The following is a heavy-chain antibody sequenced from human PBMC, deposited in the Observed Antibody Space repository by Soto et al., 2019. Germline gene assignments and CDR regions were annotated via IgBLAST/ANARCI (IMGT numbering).Heavy chain of an antibody. CDR3: ARSQGSSTSLEIYYYFYYGMDV. CDR2: IIPISDTT. CDR1: GGTFSSYA. D-gene: IGHD2-2*01. J-gene: IGHJ6*02. V-gene: IGHV1-69*01. Sequence: QVQLVQSGAEVKKPGSSVKVSCKASGGTFSSYAISWVRQAPGQGLEWMGGIIPISDTTNYAQKFQGRVTITADESTSTAHMELRRLRSEDTAVYYWARSQGSSTSLEIYYYFYYGMDVWGHGTTVTVSS.